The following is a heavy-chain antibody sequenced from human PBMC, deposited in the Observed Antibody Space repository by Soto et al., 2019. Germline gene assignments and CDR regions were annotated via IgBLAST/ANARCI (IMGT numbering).Heavy chain of an antibody. J-gene: IGHJ3*02. CDR3: ERDPPNWNYVDAFDI. V-gene: IGHV1-18*04. D-gene: IGHD1-7*01. CDR1: GYTFTSYG. Sequence: GASVKVSCKASGYTFTSYGISWVRQAPGQGLEWMGWISAYNGNTNYAQKLQGRVTMTTDTSTSTAYMELRSLRYDDTAVYYCERDPPNWNYVDAFDIWGQGTMVTVSS. CDR2: ISAYNGNT.